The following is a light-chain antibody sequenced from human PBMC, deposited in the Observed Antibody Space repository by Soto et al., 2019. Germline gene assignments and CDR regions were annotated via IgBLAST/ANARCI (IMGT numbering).Light chain of an antibody. CDR1: QNITTC. Sequence: DIHMTQSPSSLSASIRDRVSITCRASQNITTCLHWYQQRPGRSPNLLIYAASHLQNGVPSRFSGSGSGPDFTLTIDSLQPEDFATYYCQQSDTAPWTFGQGTKVESK. CDR3: QQSDTAPWT. V-gene: IGKV1-39*01. CDR2: AAS. J-gene: IGKJ1*01.